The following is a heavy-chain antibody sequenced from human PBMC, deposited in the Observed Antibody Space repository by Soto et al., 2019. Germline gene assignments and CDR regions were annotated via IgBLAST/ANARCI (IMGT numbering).Heavy chain of an antibody. J-gene: IGHJ4*02. CDR3: AREDDSSGWPLDY. CDR2: INPSGGST. V-gene: IGHV1-46*03. D-gene: IGHD6-19*01. Sequence: ASVKVSWKGCGXTFTSFYMHWVRQAPGQGLEWMGIINPSGGSTSYAQKFQGRVTMTRDTSTSTVYMELSSLRSEDTAVYYCAREDDSSGWPLDYWGQGTLVTVSS. CDR1: GXTFTSFY.